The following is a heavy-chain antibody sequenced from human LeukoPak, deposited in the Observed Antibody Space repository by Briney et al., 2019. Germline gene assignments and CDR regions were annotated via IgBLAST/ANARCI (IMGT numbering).Heavy chain of an antibody. J-gene: IGHJ4*02. CDR2: ISSSSSYI. V-gene: IGHV3-21*01. Sequence: GGSLRLSCAASGFTFNNYAMSWVRQAPGKGLEWVSSISSSSSYIYYADSVKGRFTISRDNAKNSLYLRMNSLRAEDTAVYYCAREGLAAEIDYWGQGTLVTVSS. CDR1: GFTFNNYA. D-gene: IGHD6-13*01. CDR3: AREGLAAEIDY.